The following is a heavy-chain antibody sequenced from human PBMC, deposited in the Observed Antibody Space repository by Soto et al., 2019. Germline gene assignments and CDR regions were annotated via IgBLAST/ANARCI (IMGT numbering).Heavy chain of an antibody. CDR2: FSGRGGST. CDR3: ARVPSYSGYDYDGMDV. J-gene: IGHJ6*02. Sequence: GGSLRLSFAATLFTLRTNGMSWVRQAPVKGLEWVSSFSGRGGSTYYADSVKGRFTISRDNSKNTLYLQMNSLRAEDTAVYYCARVPSYSGYDYDGMDVWGQGTTVTVSS. CDR1: LFTLRTNG. D-gene: IGHD5-12*01. V-gene: IGHV3-23*01.